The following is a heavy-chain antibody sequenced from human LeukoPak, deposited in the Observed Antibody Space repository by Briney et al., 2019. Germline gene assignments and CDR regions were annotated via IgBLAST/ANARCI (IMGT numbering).Heavy chain of an antibody. CDR3: AREAQLRFRDYYYGMDV. CDR2: IYYSGST. J-gene: IGHJ6*02. CDR1: GGSISSGGYY. V-gene: IGHV4-31*03. Sequence: SETLSLTCTVSGGSISSGGYYWSWIRQHPGKGLEWIGYIYYSGSTYYNPSLKSRVTISVDTSKNQFSLKLSSVTAADTAVYYCAREAQLRFRDYYYGMDVWGQRTTVTVSS. D-gene: IGHD5-12*01.